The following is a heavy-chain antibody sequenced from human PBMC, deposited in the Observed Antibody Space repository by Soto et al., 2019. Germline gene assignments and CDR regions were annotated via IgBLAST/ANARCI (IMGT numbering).Heavy chain of an antibody. Sequence: EVQLVESGGGLVKPGGSLRLSCAASGFTFSNAWMNWVRQAPGKGLEWVGRIKSKTDGGTTDYAAPVKGRFTISRDDSKNTLYLQMNSLKTEDTAVYYCTTLQIFGVVKVDDYWGQGTLVTVSS. V-gene: IGHV3-15*07. D-gene: IGHD3-3*01. CDR3: TTLQIFGVVKVDDY. CDR1: GFTFSNAW. J-gene: IGHJ4*02. CDR2: IKSKTDGGTT.